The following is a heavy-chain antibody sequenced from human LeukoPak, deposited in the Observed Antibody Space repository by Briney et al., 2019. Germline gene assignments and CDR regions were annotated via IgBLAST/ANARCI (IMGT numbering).Heavy chain of an antibody. CDR2: IYYSGST. D-gene: IGHD3-10*01. V-gene: IGHV4-59*08. J-gene: IGHJ4*02. CDR1: GVSISSYY. CDR3: ARSSSFDY. Sequence: RPSETLSLTCTVSGVSISSYYWNWIRQPPGKGLEWIGYIYYSGSTNYNPSLKSRITISVDTSKNQFSLKLSSVTAADTAVYYCARSSSFDYWGQGTLVTVSS.